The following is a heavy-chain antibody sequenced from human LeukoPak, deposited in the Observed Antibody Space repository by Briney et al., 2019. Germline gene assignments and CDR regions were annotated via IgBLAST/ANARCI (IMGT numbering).Heavy chain of an antibody. CDR3: ARDWGIEGRDIPVAGRSDYYFGLDV. CDR2: INPSGGST. D-gene: IGHD6-19*01. V-gene: IGHV1-46*01. CDR1: GYSFTSHY. Sequence: ASVKVSCKASGYSFTSHYFHWLRQAPGQGLEWMGIINPSGGSTDYAQKFQGRVSMTRDASTSTVYMELSSLRFEDTAVYYCARDWGIEGRDIPVAGRSDYYFGLDVWGPGTTVTASS. J-gene: IGHJ6*02.